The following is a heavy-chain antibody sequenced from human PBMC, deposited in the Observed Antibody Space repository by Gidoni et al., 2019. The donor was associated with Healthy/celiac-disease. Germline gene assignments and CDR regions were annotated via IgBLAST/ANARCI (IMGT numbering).Heavy chain of an antibody. D-gene: IGHD2-2*01. J-gene: IGHJ4*02. CDR1: GGSISSSSYY. Sequence: QLQLQESGPGLVKPSETLSLTCTVSGGSISSSSYYWGWIRQPPGKGLEWIGSIYYSGSTYYNPSLKSRVTISVDTSKNQFSLKLSSVTAADTAVYYCARHRRDIVVVPAGDYFDYWGQGTLVTVSS. CDR2: IYYSGST. V-gene: IGHV4-39*01. CDR3: ARHRRDIVVVPAGDYFDY.